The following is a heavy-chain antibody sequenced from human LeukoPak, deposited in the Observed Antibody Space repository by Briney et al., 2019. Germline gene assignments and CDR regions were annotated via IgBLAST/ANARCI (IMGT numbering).Heavy chain of an antibody. CDR2: INHSGST. CDR3: ARGPEVIKSKGWFDP. CDR1: GGSFSGYY. J-gene: IGHJ5*02. D-gene: IGHD3-22*01. Sequence: PSETLSLTCAVYGGSFSGYYWSWIRQPPGKGLEWIGEINHSGSTNYNPSLKSRVTISVDTSKNQFSLKLSSVTAADTAVYYCARGPEVIKSKGWFDPWGQGTLVTVSS. V-gene: IGHV4-34*01.